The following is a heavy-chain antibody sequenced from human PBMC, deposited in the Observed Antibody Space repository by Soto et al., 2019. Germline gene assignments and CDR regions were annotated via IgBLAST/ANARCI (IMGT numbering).Heavy chain of an antibody. V-gene: IGHV4-4*07. D-gene: IGHD3-3*02. CDR1: GRSMISYY. CDR3: AREGDDRHFFFDS. Sequence: SETLSLTCNVSGRSMISYYWSWIRQPAGKGPEWIGRIYTGGNTNYNPSLKSRVTMSVDTSKSQFSLKLTSVTAADTAVYYCAREGDDRHFFFDSWGQGTLVTAPQ. J-gene: IGHJ4*02. CDR2: IYTGGNT.